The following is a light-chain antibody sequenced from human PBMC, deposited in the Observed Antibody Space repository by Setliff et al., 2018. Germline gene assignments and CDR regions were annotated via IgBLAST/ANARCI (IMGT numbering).Light chain of an antibody. CDR3: GSYTSTSTLFV. Sequence: QSALTQPASVSGSPGQSITISCTGTSSDVGGYNYVSWYQQHPGKAPKLMIYGVSRRPSGVSNRFSGSKSDNTASLTISGLQTEDGADYYCGSYTSTSTLFVFGSGTKVTVL. J-gene: IGLJ1*01. CDR1: SSDVGGYNY. CDR2: GVS. V-gene: IGLV2-14*01.